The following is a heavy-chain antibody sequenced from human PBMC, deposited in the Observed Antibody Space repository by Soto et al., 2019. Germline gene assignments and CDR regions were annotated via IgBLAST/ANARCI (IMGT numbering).Heavy chain of an antibody. V-gene: IGHV1-69*13. CDR1: GGTFSSYA. J-gene: IGHJ6*02. Sequence: SVKVSCKASGGTFSSYAISWVRQAPGQGLEWMGGIIPIFGTANYAQKFQGRATITADESTSTAYMELSSLRSEDTAVYYCARVRGNYGYYYYYGTDVWGQGTTVTVSS. CDR3: ARVRGNYGYYYYYGTDV. D-gene: IGHD4-4*01. CDR2: IIPIFGTA.